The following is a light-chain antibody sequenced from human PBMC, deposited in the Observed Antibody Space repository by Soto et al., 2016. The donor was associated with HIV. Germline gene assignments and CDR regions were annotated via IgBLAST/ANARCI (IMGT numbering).Light chain of an antibody. CDR2: LGS. CDR3: MQALQAWT. J-gene: IGKJ1*01. CDR1: QSLLHSNGYNY. V-gene: IGKV2-28*01. Sequence: DIVMTQSPLSLPVTPGEPASISCRSSQSLLHSNGYNYLDWYLQKPGQSPQLLIYLGSNRASGVPDRFSGSGSGTDFTLKISRVEAEDVGVYYCMQALQAWTLAKGPRWKSN.